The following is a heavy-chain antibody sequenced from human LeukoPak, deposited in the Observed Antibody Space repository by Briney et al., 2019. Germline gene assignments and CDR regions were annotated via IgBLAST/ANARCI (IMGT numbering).Heavy chain of an antibody. J-gene: IGHJ3*02. D-gene: IGHD3-22*01. CDR1: GGSFSGYY. V-gene: IGHV4-34*01. Sequence: SETLSLTCAVYGGSFSGYYWSWIRQPPGKGLEWIGEINHSGSTNYNPSLKSRVTISVDTSKNQFSLKLSSVTAADTAVYYCARGYYDSSGYYYVESGRAFDIWGQGTMVTVS. CDR2: INHSGST. CDR3: ARGYYDSSGYYYVESGRAFDI.